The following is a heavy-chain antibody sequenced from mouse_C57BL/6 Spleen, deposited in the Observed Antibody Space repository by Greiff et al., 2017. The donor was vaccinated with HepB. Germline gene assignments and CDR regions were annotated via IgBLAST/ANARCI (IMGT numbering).Heavy chain of an antibody. CDR3: ARGNEAWFAY. CDR1: GYTFTSYW. J-gene: IGHJ3*01. CDR2: IDPSDSYT. Sequence: QVQLKQPGAELVMPGASVKLSCKASGYTFTSYWMHWVKQRPGQGLEWIGEIDPSDSYTNYNQKFKGKSTLTVDKSSSTAYMQLSSLTSEDSAVYYCARGNEAWFAYWGQGTLVTVSA. V-gene: IGHV1-69*01.